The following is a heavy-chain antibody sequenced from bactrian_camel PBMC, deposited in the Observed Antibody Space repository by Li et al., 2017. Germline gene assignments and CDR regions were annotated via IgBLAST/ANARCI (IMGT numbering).Heavy chain of an antibody. D-gene: IGHD3*01. V-gene: IGHV3S42*01. CDR2: ILKTGTTT. J-gene: IGHJ4*01. Sequence: VQLVESGGGLVQPGGSLRLSCVASGFTFSRAAMSWVRQAPGKGLEWVSTILKTGTTTRYSDSVKGRFIISRDDAKNTLFLQLNSLEIEDTALYFCKVGGASDYCQRTYWGRGTQVTVS. CDR3: KVGGASDYCQRTY. CDR1: GFTFSRAA.